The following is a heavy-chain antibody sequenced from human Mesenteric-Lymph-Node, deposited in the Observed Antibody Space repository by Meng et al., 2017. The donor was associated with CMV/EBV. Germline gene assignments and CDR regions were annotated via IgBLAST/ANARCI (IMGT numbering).Heavy chain of an antibody. V-gene: IGHV1-3*04. CDR2: INIVEDKT. J-gene: IGHJ4*02. D-gene: IGHD3-16*01. CDR1: GYTFSSYA. Sequence: HVQLVQSGAQVKKPGASVKVSCKASGYTFSSYAMHWVRQAPGQRLEWMGWINIVEDKTKTSQNFQGRVTLTRDTSANTAYMELSSLRSDDTAVYYCARTNNWGFDYWGQGTLVTVSS. CDR3: ARTNNWGFDY.